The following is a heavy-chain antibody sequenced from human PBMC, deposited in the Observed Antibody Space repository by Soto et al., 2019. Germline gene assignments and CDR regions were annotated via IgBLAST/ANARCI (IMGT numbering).Heavy chain of an antibody. V-gene: IGHV1-18*01. D-gene: IGHD2-21*01. CDR1: GYTFTDPG. CDR2: VSSYNGNT. CDR3: AREREGSYSPADL. J-gene: IGHJ5*02. Sequence: QVQLVQSGAEVKQPGASVTVSCKTSGYTFTDPGINWVRQAPGQALEWMGWVSSYNGNTNYAYDLKDRVIMTADTSTSTAYMDLRNLRSDDTALYYCAREREGSYSPADLWGHVTLVTVAS.